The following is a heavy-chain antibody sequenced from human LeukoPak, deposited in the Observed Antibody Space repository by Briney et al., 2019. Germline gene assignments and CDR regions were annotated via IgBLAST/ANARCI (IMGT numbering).Heavy chain of an antibody. CDR2: LSRSGGST. Sequence: PGGSLRLSCAASGFTFSSYAMSWVRQAPGKGLECVSALSRSGGSTYYADSVKGRFTISRDNSKNTLYLQMNSLRAEDTAVYYCAKDRVVGATRGIVDYWGQGTLVTVSS. CDR3: AKDRVVGATRGIVDY. V-gene: IGHV3-23*01. J-gene: IGHJ4*02. CDR1: GFTFSSYA. D-gene: IGHD1-26*01.